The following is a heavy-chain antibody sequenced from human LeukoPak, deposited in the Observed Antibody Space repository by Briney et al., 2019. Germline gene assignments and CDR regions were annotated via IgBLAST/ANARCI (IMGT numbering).Heavy chain of an antibody. V-gene: IGHV3-43*01. CDR3: AKDMAMSRSSSWYTYYYYGMDV. CDR2: ISWDGGST. D-gene: IGHD6-13*01. Sequence: GGSLRLSCAASGFTFDDYTMHWVRQAPGKGLEWVSLISWDGGSTYYADSVMGRFTISRDNSKNSLYLQMNSLRTEDTALYYCAKDMAMSRSSSWYTYYYYGMDVWGQGTRSPSP. J-gene: IGHJ6*02. CDR1: GFTFDDYT.